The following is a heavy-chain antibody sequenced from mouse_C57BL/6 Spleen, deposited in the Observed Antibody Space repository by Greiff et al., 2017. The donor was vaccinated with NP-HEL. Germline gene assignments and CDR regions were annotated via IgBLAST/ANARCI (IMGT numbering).Heavy chain of an antibody. CDR3: ARDEKRDAMDY. J-gene: IGHJ4*01. CDR2: IYPGDGDT. V-gene: IGHV1-82*01. CDR1: GYAFSSSW. Sequence: QVQLQQSGPELVKPGASVKISCKASGYAFSSSWMNWVKQRPGKGLEWIGRIYPGDGDTNYNGKFKGKATLTADKSSSTAYMQLSSLTSEDSAVYFCARDEKRDAMDYWGQGTSVTVSS.